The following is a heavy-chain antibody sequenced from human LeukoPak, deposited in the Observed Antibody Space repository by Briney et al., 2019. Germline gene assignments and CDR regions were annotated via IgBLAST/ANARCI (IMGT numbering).Heavy chain of an antibody. V-gene: IGHV7-4-1*02. D-gene: IGHD3-16*02. Sequence: ASVKVSCKASGYSFTNYAMNWVRQAPGQGLEWMGWIHPSTGNPTYAQGFTGRFVFSLDTSVSTTYLQISSLKAEDTAVYFCARAFQSLGGSSLPDYWGQGTLVTVSS. CDR2: IHPSTGNP. CDR3: ARAFQSLGGSSLPDY. CDR1: GYSFTNYA. J-gene: IGHJ4*02.